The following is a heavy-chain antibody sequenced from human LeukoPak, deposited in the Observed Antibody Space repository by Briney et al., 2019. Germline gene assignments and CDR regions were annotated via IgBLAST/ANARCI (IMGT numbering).Heavy chain of an antibody. D-gene: IGHD3-10*01. J-gene: IGHJ4*02. CDR1: GGSISSYY. CDR3: AGSPGGYFDY. V-gene: IGHV4-59*08. CDR2: IYYSGST. Sequence: PSETLSLTCTVSGGSISSYYWSWIRQPPGKGLEWIGYIYYSGSTNYNPSLKSRVTISVDTSKNQFSLKLSSVTAADTAVYYCAGSPGGYFDYWGQGTLVTVSS.